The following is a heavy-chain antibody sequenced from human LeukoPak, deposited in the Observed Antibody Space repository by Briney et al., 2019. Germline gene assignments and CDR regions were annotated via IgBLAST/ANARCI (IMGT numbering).Heavy chain of an antibody. CDR1: GDSISSGTYF. CDR2: IFTSGSP. J-gene: IGHJ4*02. D-gene: IGHD6-19*01. V-gene: IGHV4-61*02. Sequence: SQTLSLTCTVSGDSISSGTYFGSWTRQPAGKGLEWIGRIFTSGSPNYNPSLKSRVTISVDTSKNQFSLKLSSVTAADTAVHFCARDAPYNSGWYPDYWGQGTLVTVSS. CDR3: ARDAPYNSGWYPDY.